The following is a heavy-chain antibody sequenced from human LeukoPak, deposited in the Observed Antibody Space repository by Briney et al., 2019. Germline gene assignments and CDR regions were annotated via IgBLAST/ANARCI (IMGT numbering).Heavy chain of an antibody. V-gene: IGHV4-59*08. Sequence: SETLSLTCTVSGGSISSYYWNWIRQPPGKGLEWIGYIYYIGSTNYNPSLKSRVTISVDTSKNQFSLKLSSVTAADTAVYYCARVAYGSGSSPYFDYWGQGTLVTVSS. CDR1: GGSISSYY. D-gene: IGHD3-10*01. CDR2: IYYIGST. J-gene: IGHJ4*02. CDR3: ARVAYGSGSSPYFDY.